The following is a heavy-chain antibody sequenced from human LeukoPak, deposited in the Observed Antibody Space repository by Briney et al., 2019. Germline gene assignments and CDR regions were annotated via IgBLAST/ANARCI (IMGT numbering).Heavy chain of an antibody. CDR3: AREAAAGSVDY. CDR2: ISSSSSYI. Sequence: GGSLRLSCAASGFTFSSYSMNWVRQAPGKGLEWVSSISSSSSYIYYADSVKGRFTTSRDNAKNSLYLQMNSLRAEDTAVYYCAREAAAGSVDYWGQGTLVTVSS. V-gene: IGHV3-21*01. D-gene: IGHD6-13*01. CDR1: GFTFSSYS. J-gene: IGHJ4*02.